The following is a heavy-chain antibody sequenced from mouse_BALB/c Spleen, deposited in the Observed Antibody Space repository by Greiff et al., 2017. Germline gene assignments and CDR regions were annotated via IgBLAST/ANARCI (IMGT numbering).Heavy chain of an antibody. CDR2: ISYSGST. V-gene: IGHV3-2*02. J-gene: IGHJ4*01. CDR1: GYSITSDYA. Sequence: EVQLQKSGPGLVKPSQSLSLTCTVTGYSITSDYAWNWIRQFPGNKLEWMGYISYSGSTSYNPSLKSRISITRDTSKNQFFLQLNSVTTEDTATYYCASSLDYGPYYYAMDYWGQGTSVTVSS. D-gene: IGHD1-2*01. CDR3: ASSLDYGPYYYAMDY.